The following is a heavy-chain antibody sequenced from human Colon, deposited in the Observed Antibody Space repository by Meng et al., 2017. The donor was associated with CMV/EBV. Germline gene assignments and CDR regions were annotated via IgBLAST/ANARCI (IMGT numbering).Heavy chain of an antibody. Sequence: SETLSLTCTVSGDSISSYYWSWIRQPPGKGLEWIGYIYYSGSSNYNPSLKSRVTISVDTSKNQFSLKLSSVTAADTAVYYCARVKAARLNGMDVWGQGTTVTVSS. J-gene: IGHJ6*02. V-gene: IGHV4-59*01. CDR3: ARVKAARLNGMDV. CDR1: GDSISSYY. D-gene: IGHD6-6*01. CDR2: IYYSGSS.